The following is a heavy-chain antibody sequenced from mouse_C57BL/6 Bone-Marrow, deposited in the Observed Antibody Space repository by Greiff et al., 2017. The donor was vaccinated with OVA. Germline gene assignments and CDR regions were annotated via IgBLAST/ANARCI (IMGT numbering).Heavy chain of an antibody. Sequence: VQLQQSGPGLVQPSQSLSITCTVSGFSLTSYGVHWVRQSPGTGLEWLGVIWSGGSTDYNAAFISRLSISKDNSKSQVFFKMNRLQADDTAIYYCARITTVPQYWGQGTLVTVSA. J-gene: IGHJ3*01. CDR2: IWSGGST. CDR3: ARITTVPQY. D-gene: IGHD1-1*01. CDR1: GFSLTSYG. V-gene: IGHV2-2*01.